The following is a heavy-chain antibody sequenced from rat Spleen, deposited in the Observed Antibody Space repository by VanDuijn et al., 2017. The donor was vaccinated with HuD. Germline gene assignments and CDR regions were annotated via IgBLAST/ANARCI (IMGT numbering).Heavy chain of an antibody. CDR2: IDFSGST. V-gene: IGHV3-1*01. CDR1: GYSITSNY. J-gene: IGHJ2*01. CDR3: ARYRDTYGHVGIFDY. D-gene: IGHD2-5*01. Sequence: EVQLKESGPGLVKPSHSLSLTCSVTGYSITSNYWGWIRKFPGNKMEWMGYIDFSGSTGYNPSLKARIPITRDLSKNQFFLQLNSVSTEDTAIYYCARYRDTYGHVGIFDYWGQGVRVTVS.